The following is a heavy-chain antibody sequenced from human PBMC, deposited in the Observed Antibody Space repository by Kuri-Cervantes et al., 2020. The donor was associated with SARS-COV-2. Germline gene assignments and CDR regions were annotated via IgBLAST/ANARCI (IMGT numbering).Heavy chain of an antibody. Sequence: GESLKISCAVSGFTFSDFYMSWIRQAPGKGMEWIAYISGSGNNIFYLDSVMGRFTISRDNAENSLYLQMNSLRADDTAVYFCARDRDNWNYPDYWGQGTLVTVSS. J-gene: IGHJ4*02. CDR1: GFTFSDFY. CDR2: ISGSGNNI. D-gene: IGHD1-7*01. V-gene: IGHV3-11*04. CDR3: ARDRDNWNYPDY.